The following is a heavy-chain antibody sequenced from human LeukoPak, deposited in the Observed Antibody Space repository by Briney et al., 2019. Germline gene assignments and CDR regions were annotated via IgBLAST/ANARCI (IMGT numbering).Heavy chain of an antibody. D-gene: IGHD6-19*01. CDR3: ARQFGGFSSGWYGISWFDP. J-gene: IGHJ5*02. CDR2: IYYSGST. CDR1: GGSISSSSYY. V-gene: IGHV4-39*01. Sequence: PSETLSLTCTVSGGSISSSSYYWGWIRQPPGKGLEWIGSIYYSGSTYYNPSLKSRVTISVDTSKNQFSLKLSSVTAADTAVYYCARQFGGFSSGWYGISWFDPWGQGTLVTVSS.